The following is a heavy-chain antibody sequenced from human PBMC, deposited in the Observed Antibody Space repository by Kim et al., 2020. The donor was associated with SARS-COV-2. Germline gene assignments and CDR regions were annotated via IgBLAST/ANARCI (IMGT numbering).Heavy chain of an antibody. CDR3: AGVDGGMDV. V-gene: IGHV4-59*01. CDR2: SGRT. J-gene: IGHJ6*02. Sequence: SGRTHYNPSHKSRVTISVDTSKNQFSLKLSSVTAADTAMYDCAGVDGGMDVWGQGTTVTVSS.